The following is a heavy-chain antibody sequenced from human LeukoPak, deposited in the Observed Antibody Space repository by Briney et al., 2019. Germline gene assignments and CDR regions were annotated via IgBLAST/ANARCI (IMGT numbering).Heavy chain of an antibody. CDR2: ISAYNGNT. V-gene: IGHV1-18*01. D-gene: IGHD3-10*01. J-gene: IGHJ4*02. CDR1: GYTFTSYG. Sequence: ASVTVSCTASGYTFTSYGISWVRQAPGQGLEWMGWISAYNGNTNYAQKLQGRVTMTTDTSTSTAYMELRSLRSDDTAVYYCARDRGLAEDKDYWGQGTLVTVSS. CDR3: ARDRGLAEDKDY.